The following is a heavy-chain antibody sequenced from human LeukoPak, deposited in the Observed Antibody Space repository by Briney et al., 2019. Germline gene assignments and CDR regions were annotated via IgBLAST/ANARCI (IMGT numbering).Heavy chain of an antibody. CDR3: ARGGCSSTSCPFYYYYYMDV. J-gene: IGHJ6*03. Sequence: SETLSLTCTVSGGSISSHHWSWIRQPPGKGLEWIGYIYYSGSTNYNPSLKSRVTISVDTSKNQFSLKLSSVTAADTAVYYCARGGCSSTSCPFYYYYYMDVWGKGTTVTVSS. CDR2: IYYSGST. D-gene: IGHD2-2*01. V-gene: IGHV4-59*11. CDR1: GGSISSHH.